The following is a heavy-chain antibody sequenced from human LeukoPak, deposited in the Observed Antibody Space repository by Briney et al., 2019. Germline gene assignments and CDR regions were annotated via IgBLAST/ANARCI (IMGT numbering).Heavy chain of an antibody. V-gene: IGHV4-39*01. J-gene: IGHJ5*02. Sequence: SETLSLTCTVSGGSIISSSYYWGWIRQPPGKGLEWIGSILYTGSTYYNPSLKSRVTISVDTSKNQFSLKLSSVTAADTAVYYCATQGAFDPWGQGTLVTVSS. CDR1: GGSIISSSYY. CDR3: ATQGAFDP. D-gene: IGHD1-26*01. CDR2: ILYTGST.